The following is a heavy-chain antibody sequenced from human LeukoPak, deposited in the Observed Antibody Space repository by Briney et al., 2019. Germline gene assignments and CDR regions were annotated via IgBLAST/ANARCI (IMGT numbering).Heavy chain of an antibody. CDR1: GFTFSSYS. CDR3: ARARSGGYNWFDP. J-gene: IGHJ5*02. D-gene: IGHD1-26*01. CDR2: ISSSSSYI. Sequence: GGSLRLSCAASGFTFSSYSMNWVRQAPREGLEWVSSISSSSSYIYYADSVKGRFTISRDNAKNSLYLQMNSLRAEDTAVYYCARARSGGYNWFDPWGQGTLVTVSS. V-gene: IGHV3-21*01.